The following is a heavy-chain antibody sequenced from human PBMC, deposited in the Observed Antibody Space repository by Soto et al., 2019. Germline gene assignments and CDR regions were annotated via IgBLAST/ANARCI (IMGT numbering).Heavy chain of an antibody. CDR1: GFTFSSYA. Sequence: GGSLSLSCAASGFTFSSYAMHWVRPAPGKGLEWVAVISYDGSNKYYADSVKGRFTISRDNSKNTLYLQMNSLRAEDTAVYYCAKDREIAAAGLYYYYYGMDVWGQGTTVTVSS. CDR3: AKDREIAAAGLYYYYYGMDV. V-gene: IGHV3-30-3*01. D-gene: IGHD6-13*01. CDR2: ISYDGSNK. J-gene: IGHJ6*02.